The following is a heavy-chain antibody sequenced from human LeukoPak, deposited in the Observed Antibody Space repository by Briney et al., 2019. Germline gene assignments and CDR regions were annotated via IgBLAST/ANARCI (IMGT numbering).Heavy chain of an antibody. CDR2: IKQDGSEK. CDR1: GFTFSSSW. Sequence: SEGSLRLSCVASGFTFSSSWMSWVRQAPGKGLEWVANIKQDGSEKSYVESVRGRFTISRDNAKNSLYLQLNSLRAEDTALYYCARDNPPDYWGQGTLVTVSS. CDR3: ARDNPPDY. J-gene: IGHJ4*02. V-gene: IGHV3-7*03.